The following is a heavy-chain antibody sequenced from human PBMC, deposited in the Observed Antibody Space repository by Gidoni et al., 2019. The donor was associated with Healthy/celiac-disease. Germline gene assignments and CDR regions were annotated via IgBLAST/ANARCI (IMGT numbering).Heavy chain of an antibody. J-gene: IGHJ4*02. CDR3: AREDSSGWGDY. CDR1: GFTFSSYG. V-gene: IGHV3-33*01. D-gene: IGHD6-19*01. CDR2: IWYDGSNK. Sequence: QVQLVESGGGVVQPGRSLRLSCAASGFTFSSYGMHWVRQAPGKGLEWVAVIWYDGSNKYYADSVKGRFTISRDNSKNTLYLQMNSLRAEDTAVYYCAREDSSGWGDYWGQGTLVTVSS.